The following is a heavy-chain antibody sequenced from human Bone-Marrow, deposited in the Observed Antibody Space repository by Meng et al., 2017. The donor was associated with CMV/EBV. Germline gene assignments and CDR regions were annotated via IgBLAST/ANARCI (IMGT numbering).Heavy chain of an antibody. CDR2: IYYSGST. CDR1: GGSISSYY. CDR3: ARQFYDGAFDI. Sequence: GSLRLSCTVSGGSISSYYWSWIRQPPGKGLEWIGYIYYSGSTNYNPSLKSRVTISVDTSKNQFSLKLSSVTAADTAVYYCARQFYDGAFDIWGQGTIVTVSS. D-gene: IGHD2/OR15-2a*01. J-gene: IGHJ3*02. V-gene: IGHV4-59*01.